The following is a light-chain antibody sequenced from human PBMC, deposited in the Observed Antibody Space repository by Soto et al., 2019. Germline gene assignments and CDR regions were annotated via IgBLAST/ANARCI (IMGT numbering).Light chain of an antibody. Sequence: EIVLTQSPGTLSLSPGERATLSCRASPSVSGSNLAWYQQKPGQAPRLXXYGASSRATGIPVRFSGSGSGTELTLTITSLQSEDSAVYYCQEYNYWHPITFGGGTKVDIK. CDR2: GAS. V-gene: IGKV3D-15*01. CDR3: QEYNYWHPIT. CDR1: PSVSGSN. J-gene: IGKJ4*01.